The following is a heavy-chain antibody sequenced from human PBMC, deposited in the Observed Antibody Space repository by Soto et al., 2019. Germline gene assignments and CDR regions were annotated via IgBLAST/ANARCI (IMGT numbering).Heavy chain of an antibody. D-gene: IGHD2-2*01. J-gene: IGHJ6*03. V-gene: IGHV4-59*01. CDR2: IYYSGST. Sequence: KPSETLALTCTVSGGSISSYYWSWIRQPPRKGLEWIGYIYYSGSTNYNPSLKSRVTISVDTSKNQFSLKLSSVTAADTAVYYCASTTPPYCSSTSCYSDYYYYMDVWGKGTTVTVSS. CDR1: GGSISSYY. CDR3: ASTTPPYCSSTSCYSDYYYYMDV.